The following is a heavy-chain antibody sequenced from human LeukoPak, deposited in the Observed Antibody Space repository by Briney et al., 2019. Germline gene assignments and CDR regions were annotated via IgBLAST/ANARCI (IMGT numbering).Heavy chain of an antibody. J-gene: IGHJ4*02. Sequence: GGSLRLSCAASGFTFSTYAMIWVRQALGKGLEWVSAISGNGGTTYYADSVKGRFTISRDNSKNTLCLQMNSLRADDTAVYYCAKDRGYWGQGTLVTVSS. CDR2: ISGNGGTT. V-gene: IGHV3-23*01. CDR3: AKDRGY. CDR1: GFTFSTYA.